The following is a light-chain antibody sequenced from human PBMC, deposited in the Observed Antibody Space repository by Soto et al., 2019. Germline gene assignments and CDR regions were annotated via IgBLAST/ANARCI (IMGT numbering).Light chain of an antibody. V-gene: IGKV3-20*01. CDR2: VAS. CDR1: QSVSASY. Sequence: NVLTQSPGTLSLSPGERATLSCRASQSVSASYLAWYQQKPGQPPRLLIYVASTRATGIPDRFSGSGSGTDFTLTISRREPEDFAVYYCQQYGSSPHTFGQGTKLEIK. J-gene: IGKJ2*01. CDR3: QQYGSSPHT.